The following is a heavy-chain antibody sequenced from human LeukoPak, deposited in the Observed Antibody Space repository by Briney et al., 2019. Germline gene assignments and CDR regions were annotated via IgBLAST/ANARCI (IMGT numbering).Heavy chain of an antibody. J-gene: IGHJ4*02. V-gene: IGHV4-59*01. Sequence: SETLSLTCTVSGGSISSYYWSWIRQPPGKGLEWIGHIHYSGSTNYNPSLKSRVTISVDTPRDQFSLNLSSVTAADTAVYYCAKGRSGSYYNFDYWGQGTLVTVSS. CDR1: GGSISSYY. CDR2: IHYSGST. CDR3: AKGRSGSYYNFDY. D-gene: IGHD3-10*01.